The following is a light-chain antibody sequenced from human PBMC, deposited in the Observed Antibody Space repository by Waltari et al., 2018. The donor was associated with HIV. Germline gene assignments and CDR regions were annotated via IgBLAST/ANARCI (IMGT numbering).Light chain of an antibody. CDR3: QQTYRLPQT. Sequence: DIQMTQSPSSLSASVGARVTITCRASQTINGHLNWSQPLPGKAPKLRVFGASTLQTGGPARFSGSGSGTHCTLTVTSLQPEDFATYFCQQTYRLPQTCGQGTRVDIK. V-gene: IGKV1-39*01. J-gene: IGKJ5*01. CDR2: GAS. CDR1: QTINGH.